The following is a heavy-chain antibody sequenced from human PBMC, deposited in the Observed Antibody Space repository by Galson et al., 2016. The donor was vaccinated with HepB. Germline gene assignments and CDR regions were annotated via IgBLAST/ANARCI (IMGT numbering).Heavy chain of an antibody. D-gene: IGHD3-9*01. CDR1: GYTFSNYY. CDR2: INPSSGST. Sequence: SVKVSCKASGYTFSNYYMHWVRQAPGQGLEWMGIINPSSGSTTYAQKFQGRVTMTRDTSASTVYMDLSSLRSEDTAVYYCARDRKSVDWLLYNGNFDSWGQGTLVTVSA. V-gene: IGHV1-46*01. J-gene: IGHJ4*02. CDR3: ARDRKSVDWLLYNGNFDS.